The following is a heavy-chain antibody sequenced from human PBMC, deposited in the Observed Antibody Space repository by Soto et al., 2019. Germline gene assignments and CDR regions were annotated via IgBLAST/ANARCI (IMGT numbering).Heavy chain of an antibody. CDR1: GFTFSSYS. D-gene: IGHD6-19*01. J-gene: IGHJ4*02. CDR2: ISSSSSYI. V-gene: IGHV3-21*01. Sequence: GSLRLSCAASGFTFSSYSMNWVRQAPGKGLEWVSSISSSSSYIYYADSVKGRFTISRDNAKNSLYLQMNSLRAEDTAVYYCARPRTITVYSSGWYCLDYWGQGTLVTVSS. CDR3: ARPRTITVYSSGWYCLDY.